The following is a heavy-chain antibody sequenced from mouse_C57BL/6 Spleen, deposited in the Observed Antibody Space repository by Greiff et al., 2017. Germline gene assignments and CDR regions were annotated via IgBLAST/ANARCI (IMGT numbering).Heavy chain of an antibody. CDR1: GFNIKNTY. D-gene: IGHD1-1*01. CDR2: IAPANGNT. V-gene: IGHV14-3*01. J-gene: IGHJ2*01. Sequence: EQSVAELVRPGASVKLSCTASGFNIKNTYMHWVKQRPEQGLEWIGRIAPANGNTKYAPKVQGKATITADTSSNTAYLQLSSLTSEDTAIYYCARGFITTVVADYWGQGTTLTVSS. CDR3: ARGFITTVVADY.